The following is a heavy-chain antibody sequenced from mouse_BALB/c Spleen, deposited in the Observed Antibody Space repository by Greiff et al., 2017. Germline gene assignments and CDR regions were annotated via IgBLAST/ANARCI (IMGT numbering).Heavy chain of an antibody. Sequence: EVKLMESGGGLVQPGGSRKLSCAASGFTFSSFGMHWVRQAPEKGLEWVAYISSGSSTIYYADTVKGRFTISRDNPKNTLFLQMTSLRSEDTAMYYCARSYYRYPLDYWGQGTTLTVSS. V-gene: IGHV5-17*02. D-gene: IGHD2-14*01. CDR2: ISSGSSTI. J-gene: IGHJ2*01. CDR3: ARSYYRYPLDY. CDR1: GFTFSSFG.